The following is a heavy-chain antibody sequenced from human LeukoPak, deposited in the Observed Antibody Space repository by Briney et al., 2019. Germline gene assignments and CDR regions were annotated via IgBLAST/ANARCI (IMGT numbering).Heavy chain of an antibody. Sequence: PSETLSLTCTVSGGSISSYYWSWIRQPPGKGLEWIGYIYYSGSTYYNPSLKSRVTISVDTSKNQFSLKLSSVTAADTAVYYCARAEYSSGWSTPFDYWGQGTLVTVSS. J-gene: IGHJ4*02. CDR1: GGSISSYY. V-gene: IGHV4-59*12. CDR3: ARAEYSSGWSTPFDY. CDR2: IYYSGST. D-gene: IGHD6-19*01.